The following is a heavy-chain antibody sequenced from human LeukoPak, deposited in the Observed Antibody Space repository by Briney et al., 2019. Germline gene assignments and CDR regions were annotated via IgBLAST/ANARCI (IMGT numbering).Heavy chain of an antibody. D-gene: IGHD4-11*01. CDR2: IYSGGST. J-gene: IGHJ4*02. V-gene: IGHV3-53*05. CDR3: AKPTYSNYGLQYQYYFDY. Sequence: GGSLRLSCAASGFTVSSNYMSWVRQAPGKGLEWVSVIYSGGSTYYADSVKGRFTISRDNSKNTLYLQMNSLRAEDTAVYYCAKPTYSNYGLQYQYYFDYWGQGTLVTVSS. CDR1: GFTVSSNY.